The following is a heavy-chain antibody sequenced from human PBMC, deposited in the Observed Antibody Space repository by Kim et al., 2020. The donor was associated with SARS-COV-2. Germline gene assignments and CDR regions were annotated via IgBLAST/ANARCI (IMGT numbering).Heavy chain of an antibody. J-gene: IGHJ4*02. Sequence: ASVKVSCKASGYTFTSYYMHWVRQAPGQGLEWMGIINPSGGSTSYAQKFQGRVTMTRDTSTSTVCMELSSLRSEDTAVYYCARGGIQLWFQTDLGGGDFDYWGQGTLVTVSS. CDR2: INPSGGST. CDR1: GYTFTSYY. V-gene: IGHV1-46*01. D-gene: IGHD5-18*01. CDR3: ARGGIQLWFQTDLGGGDFDY.